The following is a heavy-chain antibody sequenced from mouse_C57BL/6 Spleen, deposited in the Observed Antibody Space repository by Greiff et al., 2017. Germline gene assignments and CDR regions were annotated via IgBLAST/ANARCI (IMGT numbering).Heavy chain of an antibody. CDR2: ISYDGSN. J-gene: IGHJ2*01. Sequence: EVKLQESGPGLVKPSQSLSLTCSVPGYYITSGYYWNWIRQFPGNKLEWMGYISYDGSNNYNPSLKNRISITRYTSKNQFFLKLNSVTTEDTATYYCARGGKGYFDYWGQGTTLTVSS. V-gene: IGHV3-6*01. CDR1: GYYITSGYY. CDR3: ARGGKGYFDY.